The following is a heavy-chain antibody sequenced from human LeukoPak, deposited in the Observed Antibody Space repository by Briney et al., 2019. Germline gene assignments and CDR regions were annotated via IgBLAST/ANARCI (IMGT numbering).Heavy chain of an antibody. Sequence: PSETLSLTCTVSGGSISSSTYYWGWIHQPPGKGLEWIGSMYYSGNIYYNPSLKSRVTISVDTSKNQLSLKLSSVTAADTAVYYCARDHVRFIRRRNNVFDIWGQGTMVTVSS. CDR3: ARDHVRFIRRRNNVFDI. D-gene: IGHD1-14*01. V-gene: IGHV4-39*07. CDR1: GGSISSSTYY. J-gene: IGHJ3*02. CDR2: MYYSGNI.